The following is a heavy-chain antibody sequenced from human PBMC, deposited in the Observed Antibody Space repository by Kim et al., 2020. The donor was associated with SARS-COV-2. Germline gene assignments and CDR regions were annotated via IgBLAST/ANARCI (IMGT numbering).Heavy chain of an antibody. V-gene: IGHV3-9*01. CDR2: ISWNSGSI. Sequence: GGSLRLSCAASGFTFGDYAMHWVRQAPGKGLEWVSGISWNSGSIGYADSVKGRFTISRDNAKNSLYLQMNSLRAEDTALYYCAKDRTYNWNDGGVFDYWGQGTLVTVAS. CDR3: AKDRTYNWNDGGVFDY. D-gene: IGHD1-20*01. CDR1: GFTFGDYA. J-gene: IGHJ4*02.